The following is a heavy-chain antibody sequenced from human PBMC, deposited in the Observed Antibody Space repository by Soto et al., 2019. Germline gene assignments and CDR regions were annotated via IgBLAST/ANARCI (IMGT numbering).Heavy chain of an antibody. D-gene: IGHD2-21*01. CDR1: GGNFNNYA. Sequence: QVQLVQSGAEVKKPGSSVKVSCKASGGNFNNYAISWVGQAPAQGLQWMGGIIPIIDTTHYAQKLQGRVTISADRGRTTVYLELTGLTSDDSATDFCARESRDRDAFSLWCQGTVVTVSS. V-gene: IGHV1-69*06. CDR2: IIPIIDTT. CDR3: ARESRDRDAFSL. J-gene: IGHJ3*01.